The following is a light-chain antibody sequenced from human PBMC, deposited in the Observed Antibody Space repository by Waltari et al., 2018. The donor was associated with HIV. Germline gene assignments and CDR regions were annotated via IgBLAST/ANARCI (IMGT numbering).Light chain of an antibody. J-gene: IGLJ1*01. V-gene: IGLV1-40*01. CDR1: RSNTGAGYD. CDR3: QSYDSGLTAYV. Sequence: QSVLPPPPSVSGAPGQRVTISSTGSRSNTGAGYDVHWFQQLPRTAPKLLIYSNTNRPSGVPDRFSGSKSGTSASLAITGLQAEDEADYYCQSYDSGLTAYVFGTGTKVTVL. CDR2: SNT.